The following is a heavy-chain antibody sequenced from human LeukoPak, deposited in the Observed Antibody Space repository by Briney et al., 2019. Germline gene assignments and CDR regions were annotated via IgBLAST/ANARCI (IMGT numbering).Heavy chain of an antibody. D-gene: IGHD6-13*01. V-gene: IGHV3-48*03. CDR3: GTLRPRQQLVVDH. CDR2: ISSSGSTK. CDR1: GFTFRSYE. Sequence: GGSLTLSCAASGFTFRSYEMNGVRQAPGKGLEWVSYISSSGSTKYSAASVKGRFTNSRDNAMTSLYRQMSSLRAEERAVYYCGTLRPRQQLVVDHWGQGTLVTVSS. J-gene: IGHJ4*02.